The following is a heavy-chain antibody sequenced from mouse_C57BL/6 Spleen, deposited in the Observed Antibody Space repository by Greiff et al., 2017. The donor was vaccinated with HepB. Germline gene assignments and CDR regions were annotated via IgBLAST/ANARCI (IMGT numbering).Heavy chain of an antibody. J-gene: IGHJ2*01. Sequence: VQLQQSGPELVKPGASVKISCKASGYSFTGYYMNWVKQSPEKSLEWIGEINPSTGGTTYNQKFKAKATLTVDKSSSTAYMQLKSLTSEDSAVYYCASLYYYGSSYFDYWGQGTTLTVSS. CDR2: INPSTGGT. CDR1: GYSFTGYY. D-gene: IGHD1-1*01. V-gene: IGHV1-42*01. CDR3: ASLYYYGSSYFDY.